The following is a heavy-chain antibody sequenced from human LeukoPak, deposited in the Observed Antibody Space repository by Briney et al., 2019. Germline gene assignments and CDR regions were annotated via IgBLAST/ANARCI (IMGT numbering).Heavy chain of an antibody. CDR3: ARYVLLMDY. Sequence: PGGSLRLSCVASGFSCSDHHMSWVRQVPGKGLEWLAYISRDGNIIVYADSVKGRFTISRDNAKQSVYLEMKSLRPEDTAVYYCARYVLLMDYWGQGTLVTVSS. J-gene: IGHJ4*02. CDR1: GFSCSDHH. CDR2: ISRDGNII. D-gene: IGHD3-16*01. V-gene: IGHV3-11*01.